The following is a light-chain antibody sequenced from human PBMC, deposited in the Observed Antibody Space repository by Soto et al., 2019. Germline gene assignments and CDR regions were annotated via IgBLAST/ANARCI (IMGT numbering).Light chain of an antibody. CDR2: DAS. Sequence: EIVMTQSPATLSVSPGERATLSCRASESVSSKLVWYQKKPGQAPSLLIHDASNRATGIPARFSGSGSGTDFTLTISSLEPEDFAVYYCQQRSNWLTFGGGTKVDIK. CDR3: QQRSNWLT. CDR1: ESVSSK. J-gene: IGKJ4*01. V-gene: IGKV3-11*01.